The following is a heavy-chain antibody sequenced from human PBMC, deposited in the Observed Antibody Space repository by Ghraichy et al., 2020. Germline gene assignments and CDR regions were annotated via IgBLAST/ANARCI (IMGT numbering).Heavy chain of an antibody. CDR2: VYYSGSA. V-gene: IGHV4-39*01. D-gene: IGHD3-10*01. J-gene: IGHJ4*02. CDR3: ARHSGTGSESFYTLDF. Sequence: PETLSLTCTVSGGSIAGSSHYWGWIRQPPGKGLEWIGTVYYSGSAYYNPSVWSRVTISVDTSKNQFSLKLTSVTAADTAVYYCARHSGTGSESFYTLDFWGQGTLVTVSS. CDR1: GGSIAGSSHY.